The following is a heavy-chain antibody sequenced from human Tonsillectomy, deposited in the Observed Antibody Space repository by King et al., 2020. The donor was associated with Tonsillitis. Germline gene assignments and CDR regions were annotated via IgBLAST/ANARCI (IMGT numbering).Heavy chain of an antibody. Sequence: MQLVQSGAEVKKPGASVKVSCKASGYTFTGYYMHWVRQAPGQGLEWMGCINPSSGGTNYVQKFQGWVTSTRDTSISTAYMELSRLRSDDAAVYYCARDGPSPDSFSNGTNDGFDIWVQGTMVTVSS. D-gene: IGHD1-7*01. CDR3: ARDGPSPDSFSNGTNDGFDI. CDR1: GYTFTGYY. J-gene: IGHJ3*02. CDR2: INPSSGGT. V-gene: IGHV1-2*04.